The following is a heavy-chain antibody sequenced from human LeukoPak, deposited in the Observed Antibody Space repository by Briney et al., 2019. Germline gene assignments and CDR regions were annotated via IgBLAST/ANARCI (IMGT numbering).Heavy chain of an antibody. CDR1: GYTFTSYG. J-gene: IGHJ5*02. V-gene: IGHV1-18*01. D-gene: IGHD3-22*01. CDR2: ISASNGNT. Sequence: ASVKVSCKASGYTFTSYGISWVRQAPGQGLEWMGWISASNGNTNYAQKLQGRVTMTTDTSTSTAYMELRSLRSDDTAVYYCARDRVDYDSSGYWTNWFDPWGQGTLVTVSS. CDR3: ARDRVDYDSSGYWTNWFDP.